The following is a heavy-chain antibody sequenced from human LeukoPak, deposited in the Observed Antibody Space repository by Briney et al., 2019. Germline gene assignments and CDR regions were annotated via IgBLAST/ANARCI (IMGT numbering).Heavy chain of an antibody. CDR1: GFTFDDYA. J-gene: IGHJ3*02. D-gene: IGHD4-17*01. CDR3: AKVNGDYRGAFDI. CDR2: ISWNSGSI. Sequence: PGGSLRLSCAASGFTFDDYAMHWVRQAPGKGLEWVSGISWNSGSIGYADSVKGRFIISRDNARNSLYLQMNSLRTEDTALYYCAKVNGDYRGAFDIWGQGTMVTVSS. V-gene: IGHV3-9*01.